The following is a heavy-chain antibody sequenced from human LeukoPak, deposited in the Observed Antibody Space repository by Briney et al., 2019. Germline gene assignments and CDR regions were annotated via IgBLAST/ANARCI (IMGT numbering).Heavy chain of an antibody. CDR2: IYYTGSP. CDR3: ARLGCSGGSCYDDY. D-gene: IGHD2-15*01. J-gene: IGHJ4*02. CDR1: GGSISSYY. Sequence: SETLSLTCTVSGGSISSYYWSWIRQPPGKGLEWIGYIYYTGSPNYNPSLKSRATISVDTSKNQFSLKLSSVTAADTAVYYCARLGCSGGSCYDDYWGQGTLVTVSS. V-gene: IGHV4-59*08.